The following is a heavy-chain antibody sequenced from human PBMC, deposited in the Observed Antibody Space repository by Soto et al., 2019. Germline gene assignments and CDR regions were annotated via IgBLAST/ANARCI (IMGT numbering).Heavy chain of an antibody. Sequence: QVQLVESGGGVVQPGRSLRLSCAASGFTLSSYGMHWVRQAPGKGLEWVAVISYDGSTKYYADSVKGRFTISRDTSKNTLSLQMNSLRVEDTAMYYCASRGGERWLQFYYFDYWGQGTLVTVSS. CDR1: GFTLSSYG. J-gene: IGHJ4*02. V-gene: IGHV3-30*03. CDR3: ASRGGERWLQFYYFDY. CDR2: ISYDGSTK. D-gene: IGHD5-12*01.